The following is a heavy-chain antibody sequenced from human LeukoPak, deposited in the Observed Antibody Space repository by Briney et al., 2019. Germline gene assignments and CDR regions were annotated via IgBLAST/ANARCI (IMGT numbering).Heavy chain of an antibody. J-gene: IGHJ4*02. CDR3: AREAYGYCSSTSCSNGGYFDY. CDR1: GFIVNSKY. CDR2: MYSGGTA. D-gene: IGHD2-2*03. V-gene: IGHV3-53*05. Sequence: PGGSLRLSCVASGFIVNSKYMSWIRQAPGKELEWVSVMYSGGTAFYADSVRGRFTISRDNSKNTLYLQMNSLRAEDTAVYYCAREAYGYCSSTSCSNGGYFDYWGQGTLVTVSS.